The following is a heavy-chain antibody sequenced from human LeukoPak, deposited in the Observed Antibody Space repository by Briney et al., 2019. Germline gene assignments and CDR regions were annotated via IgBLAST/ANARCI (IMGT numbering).Heavy chain of an antibody. CDR2: IIPIFGTA. CDR3: ARSGYYYDSSGYYIMDY. Sequence: SVKVSCKASGGTFSSYAISWVRQAPGQGLEWMGGIIPIFGTANYAQKFQGRVTITVDESTSTAYMELSSLRSEDTAVYYCARSGYYYDSSGYYIMDYWGQGTLVTVSS. CDR1: GGTFSSYA. J-gene: IGHJ4*02. V-gene: IGHV1-69*13. D-gene: IGHD3-22*01.